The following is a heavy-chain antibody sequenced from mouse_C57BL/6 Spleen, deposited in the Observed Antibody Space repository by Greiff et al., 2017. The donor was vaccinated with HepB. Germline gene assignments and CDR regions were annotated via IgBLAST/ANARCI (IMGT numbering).Heavy chain of an antibody. Sequence: SGAELARPGASVKLSCKASGYTFTSYGISWVKQRTGQGLEWIGEIYPRSGNTYYNEKFKGKATLTADKSSSTAYMELRSLTSEDSAVYFCAREGYYGSSPYAMDYWGQGTSVTVSS. CDR2: IYPRSGNT. CDR1: GYTFTSYG. D-gene: IGHD1-1*01. V-gene: IGHV1-81*01. J-gene: IGHJ4*01. CDR3: AREGYYGSSPYAMDY.